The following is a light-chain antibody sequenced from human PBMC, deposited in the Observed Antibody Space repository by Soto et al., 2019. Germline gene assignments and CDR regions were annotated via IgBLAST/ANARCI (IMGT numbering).Light chain of an antibody. V-gene: IGLV2-14*01. J-gene: IGLJ1*01. CDR3: SSYTSTTTYV. Sequence: QSVLTQPASVSGSPGQSITISCTGTSSDGGGYNYVSWYQQHPGKATKLMIYEVTSRPAGVSNRFSASKSGNTASLSISALQAEDEADYYCSSYTSTTTYVFGAGTKGTVL. CDR2: EVT. CDR1: SSDGGGYNY.